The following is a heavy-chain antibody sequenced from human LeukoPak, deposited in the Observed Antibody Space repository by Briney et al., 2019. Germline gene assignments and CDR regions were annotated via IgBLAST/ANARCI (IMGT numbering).Heavy chain of an antibody. CDR2: ISGSGGST. Sequence: GGSLRLSCAASGFTFSSYAMSWVRQAPGKGLEWVSAISGSGGSTYYADSVKGRFTISRDNSNNTLYLQMNSLRAEDTAVYYCAKSRSAWVIYYFDYWGQGTLVTVSS. CDR3: AKSRSAWVIYYFDY. CDR1: GFTFSSYA. V-gene: IGHV3-23*01. J-gene: IGHJ4*02. D-gene: IGHD3-22*01.